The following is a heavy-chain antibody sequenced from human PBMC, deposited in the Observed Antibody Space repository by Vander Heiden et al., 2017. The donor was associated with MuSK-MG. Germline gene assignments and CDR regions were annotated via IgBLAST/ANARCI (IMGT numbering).Heavy chain of an antibody. CDR2: INHSGST. Sequence: QVQLQQWGAGLLKPSETLSLTCAVSGASFSGYYWSWIRQPPGKGLEWIGEINHSGSTNYNPSLKSRVTISVDTAKNQFSLKLSSVTAADTAVYYCARGTTLSTNLYYYDTSGYDKERDFDYWGQGTMVTVYS. D-gene: IGHD3-22*01. CDR1: GASFSGYY. V-gene: IGHV4-34*01. CDR3: ARGTTLSTNLYYYDTSGYDKERDFDY. J-gene: IGHJ4*02.